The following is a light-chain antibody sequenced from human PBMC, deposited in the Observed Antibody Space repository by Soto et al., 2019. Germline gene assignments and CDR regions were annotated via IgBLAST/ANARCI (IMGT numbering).Light chain of an antibody. J-gene: IGKJ4*01. V-gene: IGKV1D-13*01. CDR1: QGISSA. Sequence: AIQLTQSPSSLSASVGDRVTITCRASQGISSALAWYQQKPGKAPKLLIYDASSLESGVPSRFSGSGSGTDFTLTISSLQPEDFATYYCHQFNNYPSFGGGTKVEIK. CDR2: DAS. CDR3: HQFNNYPS.